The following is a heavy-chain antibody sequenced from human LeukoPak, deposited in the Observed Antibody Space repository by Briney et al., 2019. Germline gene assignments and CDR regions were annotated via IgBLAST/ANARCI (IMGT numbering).Heavy chain of an antibody. D-gene: IGHD6-13*01. V-gene: IGHV1-69*11. J-gene: IGHJ3*02. CDR2: IIPILGTA. CDR3: ARETAAAGNDAFDI. CDR1: EGTFSSYA. Sequence: ASVEVSCRATEGTFSSYAISWVRQDPGQGHEWMGRIIPILGTANYAQKFQGRVMINTDESSSTAYMELSSLRSEDTAVYYCARETAAAGNDAFDIWGQGTMVTVSS.